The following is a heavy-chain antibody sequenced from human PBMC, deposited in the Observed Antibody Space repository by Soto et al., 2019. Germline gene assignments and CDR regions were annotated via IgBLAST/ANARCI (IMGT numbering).Heavy chain of an antibody. CDR1: GGSFSGYY. CDR3: ARGPRKSLCFGEQYWIYFDY. Sequence: QVQLQQWGAGLLKPSETLSLTCAVYGGSFSGYYWSWIRQPPGKGLEWIGEINHSGSTTYNPSLKMLITIAVDTSKDQFSLKLSCVTAADTTVYCCARGPRKSLCFGEQYWIYFDYWGQGTLVTVSS. CDR2: INHSGST. V-gene: IGHV4-34*01. D-gene: IGHD3-10*01. J-gene: IGHJ4*02.